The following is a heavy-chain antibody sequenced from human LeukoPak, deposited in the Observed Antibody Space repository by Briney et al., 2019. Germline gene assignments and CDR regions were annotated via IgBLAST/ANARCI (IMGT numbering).Heavy chain of an antibody. D-gene: IGHD2-15*01. J-gene: IGHJ3*02. Sequence: PSETLSLTCAVYGGSFRGYSWGSVRQPPGKRLEWIGEINHSGSTNYNPSLKSRVTISVDTSKNQFSLKLSSVTAADTAVYYCARGGYCSGGSCYSDGALDIWGQGTMVTVSS. V-gene: IGHV4-34*01. CDR3: ARGGYCSGGSCYSDGALDI. CDR1: GGSFRGYS. CDR2: INHSGST.